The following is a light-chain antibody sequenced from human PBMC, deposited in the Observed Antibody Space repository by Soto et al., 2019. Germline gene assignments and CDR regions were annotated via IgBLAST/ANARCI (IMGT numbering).Light chain of an antibody. CDR1: QSLLHSNGYNY. Sequence: DIVMTQSPLSLPVTPGEPASISCRSSQSLLHSNGYNYLDWYLQKPGQSPQLLIYVGSSRASGVPDRFSGSGSGTDFTLPISRREPEEYAVYDCQQYGSSGTFGQGTKVDI. V-gene: IGKV2-28*01. CDR3: QQYGSSGT. CDR2: VGS. J-gene: IGKJ1*01.